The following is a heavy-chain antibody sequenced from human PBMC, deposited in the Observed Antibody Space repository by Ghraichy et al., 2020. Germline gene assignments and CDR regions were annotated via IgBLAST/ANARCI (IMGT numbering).Heavy chain of an antibody. CDR2: ISGSGGNT. CDR3: AKVTAAAGTFFYYGMDV. J-gene: IGHJ6*02. D-gene: IGHD6-13*01. Sequence: GGSLRLSCAASGFTFSNYAMSWVRQAPGKGLEWVSAISGSGGNTYYADSVKGRFTISRDNSKNTLYLQINSLRAEDTAVYSCAKVTAAAGTFFYYGMDVWGQGTTVTVSS. CDR1: GFTFSNYA. V-gene: IGHV3-23*01.